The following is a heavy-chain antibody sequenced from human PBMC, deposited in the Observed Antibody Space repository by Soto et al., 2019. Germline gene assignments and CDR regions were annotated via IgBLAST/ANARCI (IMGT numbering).Heavy chain of an antibody. D-gene: IGHD6-13*01. Sequence: QVQLQESGPGLVKPSETLSLTCTVSGGSISSYYWSWIRQPPGKGLEWIGYIYYSGSTNYNPSLKSRVTISVDTSKNQFSLKLSSVTAADTAVYYCARGAAADQWGQGTLVTVSS. CDR3: ARGAAADQ. CDR2: IYYSGST. V-gene: IGHV4-59*08. CDR1: GGSISSYY. J-gene: IGHJ4*02.